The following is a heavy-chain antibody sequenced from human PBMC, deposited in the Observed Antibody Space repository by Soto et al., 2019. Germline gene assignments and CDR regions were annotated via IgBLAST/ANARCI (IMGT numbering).Heavy chain of an antibody. CDR2: IYNGGST. CDR3: ARDQALVAGWRAFDI. CDR1: GFTVSSNY. Sequence: GGSLRLSCAASGFTVSSNYMSWVRQAPGKGLEWVSVIYNGGSTYYADSVKGRFTISRDNSKNTLYLQMNSLRAEDTAVYYCARDQALVAGWRAFDIWGQGTRVTVSS. J-gene: IGHJ3*02. V-gene: IGHV3-66*01. D-gene: IGHD6-19*01.